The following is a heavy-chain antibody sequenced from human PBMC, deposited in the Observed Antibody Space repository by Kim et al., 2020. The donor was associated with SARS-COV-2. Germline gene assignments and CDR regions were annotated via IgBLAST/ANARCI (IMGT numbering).Heavy chain of an antibody. CDR2: TRYSYTT. J-gene: IGHJ4*01. CDR1: GFTLSDHY. CDR3: ARGTRGLPLDC. V-gene: IGHV3-72*01. D-gene: IGHD2-2*01. Sequence: GGSLRLSCAASGFTLSDHYMNWVRQAPGKGLEWVGLTRYSYTTEYATSVKGGLTISRDESKNSLYLQMNTLKTEDTAVYYCARGTRGLPLDCWGNGTLV.